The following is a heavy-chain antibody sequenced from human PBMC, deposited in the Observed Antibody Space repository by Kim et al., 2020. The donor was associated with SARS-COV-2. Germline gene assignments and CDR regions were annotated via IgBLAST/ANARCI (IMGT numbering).Heavy chain of an antibody. Sequence: GGSLRLSCAASGFTFSTYWMHWVRQAPGKGLVFLSRINGAGTTTKYADSVKGRFTISRDNAKNTLYLQMNSLRAEDTAVYYCVRDLWDASDYWSFSAPEQFDHWGQGTLVTVSS. CDR2: INGAGTTT. J-gene: IGHJ1*01. D-gene: IGHD3-22*01. CDR1: GFTFSTYW. V-gene: IGHV3-74*01. CDR3: VRDLWDASDYWSFSAPEQFDH.